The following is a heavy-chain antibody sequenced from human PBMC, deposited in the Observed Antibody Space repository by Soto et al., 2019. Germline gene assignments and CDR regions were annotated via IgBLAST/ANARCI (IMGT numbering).Heavy chain of an antibody. D-gene: IGHD7-27*01. J-gene: IGHJ4*02. Sequence: EVQLVESGGGLVKPGGSLRLSCAASGFTFSSYTMAWVRQAPGTGLEWVSSIRSGGSEIHYAASVKGRFTISRDNAHDSLYLQMNSLRAEDTAMYYCARDPEANRGWDFDFWGQGIVVTVSS. CDR3: ARDPEANRGWDFDF. CDR1: GFTFSSYT. CDR2: IRSGGSEI. V-gene: IGHV3-21*01.